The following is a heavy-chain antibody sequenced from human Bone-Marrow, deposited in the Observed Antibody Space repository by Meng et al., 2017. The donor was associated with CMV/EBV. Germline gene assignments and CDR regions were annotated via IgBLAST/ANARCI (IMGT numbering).Heavy chain of an antibody. J-gene: IGHJ3*02. CDR3: ARDLNGDYVLVRAFDI. Sequence: ASVKVSCKASGYTFTSYGISWVRQAPGQGLEWMGWISAYNGNTNYAQKLQGRVTMTTDTSTSTAYMELRSLRSDDTAVYYCARDLNGDYVLVRAFDIWGQGTMVAASS. V-gene: IGHV1-18*01. CDR1: GYTFTSYG. CDR2: ISAYNGNT. D-gene: IGHD4-17*01.